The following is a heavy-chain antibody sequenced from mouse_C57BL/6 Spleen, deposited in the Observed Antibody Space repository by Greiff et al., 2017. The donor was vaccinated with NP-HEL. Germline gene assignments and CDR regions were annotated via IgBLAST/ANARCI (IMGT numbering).Heavy chain of an antibody. CDR1: GYTFTSYW. Sequence: VQLQQPGAELVMPGASVKLSCKASGYTFTSYWMHWVKQRPGQGLEWIGEIDPSDSYTNYNQKFKGKSTLTVDKSSSTAYMQLSSLTSEDSAVYYCARMWDDAMDYWGQGTSVTVSS. CDR2: IDPSDSYT. D-gene: IGHD4-1*01. V-gene: IGHV1-69*01. CDR3: ARMWDDAMDY. J-gene: IGHJ4*01.